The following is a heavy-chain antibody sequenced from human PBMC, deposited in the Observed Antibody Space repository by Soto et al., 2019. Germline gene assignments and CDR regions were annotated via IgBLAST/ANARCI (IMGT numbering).Heavy chain of an antibody. J-gene: IGHJ4*02. D-gene: IGHD5-12*01. CDR3: ARENRRDGYLAGYFDY. CDR1: GFTFSSYS. Sequence: PGGSLRLSCAASGFTFSSYSMNWVRQAPGKGLEWVSYISSSSSTIYYADSVKGRFTISRDNAKNSLYLQMNSLRDEDTAVYYCARENRRDGYLAGYFDYWGQGTLVTVSS. V-gene: IGHV3-48*02. CDR2: ISSSSSTI.